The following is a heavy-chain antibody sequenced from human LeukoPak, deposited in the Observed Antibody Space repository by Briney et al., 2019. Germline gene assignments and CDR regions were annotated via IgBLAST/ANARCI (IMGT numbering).Heavy chain of an antibody. V-gene: IGHV1-3*01. CDR3: ARDYLREYYGMDV. D-gene: IGHD5-24*01. CDR1: GGTFSSYA. Sequence: GASVKVSCKASGGTFSSYAISWVRQAPGQRLEWMGWINAGNGNTKYSQKFQGRVTITRDTSASTAYMELSSLRSEDTAVYYCARDYLREYYGMDVWGQGTTVTVSS. J-gene: IGHJ6*02. CDR2: INAGNGNT.